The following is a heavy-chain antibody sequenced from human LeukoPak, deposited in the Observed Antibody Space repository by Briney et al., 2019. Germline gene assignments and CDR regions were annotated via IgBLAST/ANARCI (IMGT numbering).Heavy chain of an antibody. CDR1: GGSISSYY. CDR2: IYYSGST. Sequence: SETLSLTCTVSGGSISSYYWSWIRQPPGKGLEWIGYIYYSGSTNYNPSLKSRVTISVDTSKNQFSLKLSSVTAADTAVYYCAGVYYGSGSPPYFDYWGQGTLVTVSS. CDR3: AGVYYGSGSPPYFDY. J-gene: IGHJ4*02. V-gene: IGHV4-59*01. D-gene: IGHD3-10*01.